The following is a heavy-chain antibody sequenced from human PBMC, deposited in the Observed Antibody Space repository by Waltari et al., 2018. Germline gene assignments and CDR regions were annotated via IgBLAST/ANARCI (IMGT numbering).Heavy chain of an antibody. D-gene: IGHD6-6*01. J-gene: IGHJ4*02. CDR1: GGSISSYY. V-gene: IGHV4-59*01. Sequence: QVQLQESGPGLVKPSETLSLTCTVSGGSISSYYRSWIRQPPGKGLEWIGYIYYSGSTNYNPSLKSRVTISVDTSKNQFSLKLSSVTAADTAVYYCASMSIAAQDLDYWGQGTLVTVSS. CDR2: IYYSGST. CDR3: ASMSIAAQDLDY.